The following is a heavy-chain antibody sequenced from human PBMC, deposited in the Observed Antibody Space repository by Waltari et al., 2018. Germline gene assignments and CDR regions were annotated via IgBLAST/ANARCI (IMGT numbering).Heavy chain of an antibody. CDR1: GGSFSGYY. Sequence: QVQLQQWGAGLLKPSETLSITCAVYGGSFSGYYWSWIRQPPGKGLEWIGEIKHSGSTNYNTSLKSRGTISLDTSKNQFSLKLSSVTAADTAVYYCTTSYYYYGMDVWGQGTTVTVSS. V-gene: IGHV4-34*01. CDR3: TTSYYYYGMDV. CDR2: IKHSGST. J-gene: IGHJ6*02.